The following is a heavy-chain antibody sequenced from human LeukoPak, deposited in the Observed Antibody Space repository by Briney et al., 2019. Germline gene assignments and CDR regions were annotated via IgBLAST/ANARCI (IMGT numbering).Heavy chain of an antibody. CDR3: VRRDGYNFDY. V-gene: IGHV3-64*02. D-gene: IGHD5-24*01. CDR2: VCSNAACA. Sequence: GGSLRLSCAAPGFSFSSYAIHWVRQAPGKGLEYVSAVCSNAACAYYADSVRGRFSMSRDNSKNTVWLQMDNLRVEDMAIYYCVRRDGYNFDYWGRGTLVTVSS. J-gene: IGHJ4*02. CDR1: GFSFSSYA.